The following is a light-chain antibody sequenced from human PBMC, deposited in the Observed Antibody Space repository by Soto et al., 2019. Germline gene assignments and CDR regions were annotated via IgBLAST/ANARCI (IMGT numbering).Light chain of an antibody. CDR3: QQYDSYSPT. CDR2: EAS. CDR1: QNIRGW. Sequence: DIQMTQSPSTLSDFVGDRVTITCRASQNIRGWLAWYQQRPGKAPDLLIFEASRLEGGVPSRFSGSGSGTEFTLTIDSLQPDDFATYYCQQYDSYSPTFCQGTRVEFK. V-gene: IGKV1-5*01. J-gene: IGKJ1*01.